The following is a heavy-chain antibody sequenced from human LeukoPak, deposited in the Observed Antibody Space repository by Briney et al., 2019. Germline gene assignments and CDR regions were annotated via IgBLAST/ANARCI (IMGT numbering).Heavy chain of an antibody. J-gene: IGHJ4*02. Sequence: GGSLRLSCAASGFTSSNYAMTWVRQAPGKGLEWVSGISGSTSNTYYADSVKGRFTISRDNSKSTLYLQMNSLRVEDTAVYFCAKRRCSSTSCTFDNWGQGTLVTVSS. V-gene: IGHV3-23*01. CDR2: ISGSTSNT. D-gene: IGHD2-2*01. CDR1: GFTSSNYA. CDR3: AKRRCSSTSCTFDN.